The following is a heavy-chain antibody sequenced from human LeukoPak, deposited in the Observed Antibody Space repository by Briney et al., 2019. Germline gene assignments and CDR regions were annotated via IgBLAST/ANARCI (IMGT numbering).Heavy chain of an antibody. D-gene: IGHD3-10*01. CDR2: ITPFNGNT. J-gene: IGHJ4*02. Sequence: GASVKVSCKASGGTFSSYAISWVRQAPGQGLEWMGWITPFNGNTNYAQKFQDRVTITRDRSMSTAYMELSSLRSEDTAMYYCASSSGAYYFDYWGQGTLVTVSS. CDR1: GGTFSSYA. V-gene: IGHV1-45*02. CDR3: ASSSGAYYFDY.